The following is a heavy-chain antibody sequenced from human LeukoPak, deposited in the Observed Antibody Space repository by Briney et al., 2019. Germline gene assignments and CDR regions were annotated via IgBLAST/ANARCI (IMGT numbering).Heavy chain of an antibody. D-gene: IGHD3-3*01. Sequence: GGSLRLSCAASGFTFSSYGMHWVRQAPGKGLEWVAFIRYDGSNKYYADSVKGRFTISRDNSKNTLYLQMNSLRAEDTAVYYCAKVFPPYWRGYSGRIPLDYWGQATLVTVSS. J-gene: IGHJ4*02. CDR3: AKVFPPYWRGYSGRIPLDY. CDR1: GFTFSSYG. CDR2: IRYDGSNK. V-gene: IGHV3-30*02.